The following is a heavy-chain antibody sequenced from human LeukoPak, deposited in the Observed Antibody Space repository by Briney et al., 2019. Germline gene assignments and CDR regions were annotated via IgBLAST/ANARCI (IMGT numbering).Heavy chain of an antibody. D-gene: IGHD6-19*01. J-gene: IGHJ4*02. Sequence: SETLSLTCAVYGGSFSGYYWSWIRQPPGKGLEWIGEINHSGSTNYNPSLKSRVTISVDTSKNQFSLKLSSVTAADTAVYYCARAPIAVAGLDYWGQGTLVTVSS. V-gene: IGHV4-34*01. CDR1: GGSFSGYY. CDR3: ARAPIAVAGLDY. CDR2: INHSGST.